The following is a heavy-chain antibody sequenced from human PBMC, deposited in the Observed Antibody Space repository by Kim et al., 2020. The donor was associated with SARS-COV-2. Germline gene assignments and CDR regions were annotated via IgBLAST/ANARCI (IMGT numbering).Heavy chain of an antibody. Sequence: GGSLRLSCAASGFTFSSYAMSWVRQAPGKGLEWVSAISGSGSSTYYADSVKGRFTISRDNSKNTLYLQMNSLRAEDTAVYYCAKFQLGVWGVKCNGLDVWGQGTTVTVSS. J-gene: IGHJ6*02. CDR2: ISGSGSST. CDR1: GFTFSSYA. V-gene: IGHV3-23*01. D-gene: IGHD1-26*01. CDR3: AKFQLGVWGVKCNGLDV.